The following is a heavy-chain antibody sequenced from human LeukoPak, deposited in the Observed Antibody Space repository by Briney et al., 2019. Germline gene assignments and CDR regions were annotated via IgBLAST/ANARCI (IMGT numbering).Heavy chain of an antibody. Sequence: GASVKVSCKASGYTFTGYYMHWVRQAPGQGLEWMGWINPNSGGTNYAQKFQGRVTMTRNTSISTAYMELSSLRSEDTAVYYCARGQHSKYCSSTSCPIDYWGQGTLVTVSS. D-gene: IGHD2-2*01. CDR3: ARGQHSKYCSSTSCPIDY. CDR1: GYTFTGYY. CDR2: INPNSGGT. J-gene: IGHJ4*02. V-gene: IGHV1-2*02.